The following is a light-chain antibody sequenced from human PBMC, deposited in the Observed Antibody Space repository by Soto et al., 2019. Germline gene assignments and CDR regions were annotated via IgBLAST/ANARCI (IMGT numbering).Light chain of an antibody. CDR3: LQHNSFPLT. CDR2: AAS. J-gene: IGKJ4*01. V-gene: IGKV1-17*01. CDR1: QDIRHD. Sequence: DIQMTPSPSSLSASVGDRVTITFRTSQDIRHDLGWYQQKPGKAPKRLIYAASSLQSGVPSRFSGSGSGTEFTLTISSLQPEDFATYYCLQHNSFPLTFGGGTKVEI.